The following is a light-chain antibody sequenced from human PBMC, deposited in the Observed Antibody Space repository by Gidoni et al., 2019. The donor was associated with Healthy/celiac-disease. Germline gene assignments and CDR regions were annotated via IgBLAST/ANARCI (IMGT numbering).Light chain of an antibody. CDR1: QSVSSSY. CDR2: GAS. CDR3: QQYGSSPET. Sequence: EIVLTQSPGTLSLSPGERATLSCRASQSVSSSYLAWYQQKPGQAPRLLIYGASSRATGIPDRFSGSGSGTDFTLTISRLEPEDFAVYYCQQYGSSPETXGXGTKVEIK. J-gene: IGKJ1*01. V-gene: IGKV3-20*01.